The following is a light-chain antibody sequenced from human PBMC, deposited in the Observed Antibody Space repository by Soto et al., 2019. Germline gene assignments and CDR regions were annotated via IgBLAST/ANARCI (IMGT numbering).Light chain of an antibody. CDR3: QQFGSSIPHT. CDR2: GAS. Sequence: EIVMTQSPGTLSLSPGERATISCRASQVIGSRYLAWYHQKSGPAPMLLIYGASSRATCIPDRFSGSGSGTDFTLTISSLEPEDFGVYYCQQFGSSIPHTFGQGTKLEIK. J-gene: IGKJ2*01. CDR1: QVIGSRY. V-gene: IGKV3-20*01.